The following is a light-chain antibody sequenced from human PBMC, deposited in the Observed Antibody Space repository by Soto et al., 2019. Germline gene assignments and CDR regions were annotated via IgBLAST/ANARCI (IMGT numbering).Light chain of an antibody. J-gene: IGKJ2*01. V-gene: IGKV3-20*01. Sequence: TVLTQSPGTVSLSPGARDTLSCRTSKSVKSNYLAWYQQKPGQAPRLLIYGVFYRPPGIPDRFSGSGSGTDFTLTISGLEPEDSAFYYCQHYDGSPLTFGQGTKLEI. CDR2: GVF. CDR1: KSVKSNY. CDR3: QHYDGSPLT.